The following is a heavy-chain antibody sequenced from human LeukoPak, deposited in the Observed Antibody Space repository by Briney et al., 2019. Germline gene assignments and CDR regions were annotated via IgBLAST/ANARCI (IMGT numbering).Heavy chain of an antibody. V-gene: IGHV3-74*01. CDR1: GFSFSGHW. D-gene: IGHD6-6*01. CDR3: ARGPNSNWSGLDF. J-gene: IGHJ4*02. Sequence: GGSLRLSCTASGFSFSGHWMHWARQLPGKGLVWVSRISPTGSTTSYADSVKGRFTVSRDNAKNTLYLQVNNLRAEDTAVYYRARGPNSNWSGLDFWGQGTLLTVSS. CDR2: ISPTGSTT.